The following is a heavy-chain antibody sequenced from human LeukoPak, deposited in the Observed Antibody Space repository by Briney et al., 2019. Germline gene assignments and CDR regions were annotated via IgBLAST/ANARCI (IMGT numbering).Heavy chain of an antibody. CDR2: ISGSGGST. V-gene: IGHV3-23*01. J-gene: IGHJ4*02. CDR3: AKALDYYDSSGYAIDY. D-gene: IGHD3-22*01. CDR1: GFTFSSYG. Sequence: PGGSLRLSCAASGFTFSSYGMSWVRQAPGKGLEWVSAISGSGGSTYYADSVKGRFTISRDNSKNTLYLQMNSLRAEDTAVYYCAKALDYYDSSGYAIDYWGQGTLVTVSS.